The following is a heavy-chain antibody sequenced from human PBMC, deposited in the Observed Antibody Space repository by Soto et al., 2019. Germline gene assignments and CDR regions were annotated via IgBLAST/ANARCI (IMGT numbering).Heavy chain of an antibody. V-gene: IGHV4-59*01. CDR1: GGSISSYY. J-gene: IGHJ5*02. CDR2: IYYSGST. CDR3: ARDPGSGSYYGWFDP. Sequence: PSETLSLTCTVSGGSISSYYWSWIRQPPGNGLEWIGYIYYSGSTNYNPSLKSRVTISVDTSKNQFSLKLSSVTAADTAVYYCARDPGSGSYYGWFDPWGQGTLVTVSS. D-gene: IGHD3-10*01.